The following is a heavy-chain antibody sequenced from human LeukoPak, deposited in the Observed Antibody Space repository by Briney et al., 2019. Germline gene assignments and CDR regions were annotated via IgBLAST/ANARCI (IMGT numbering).Heavy chain of an antibody. CDR2: ISGSDGRT. D-gene: IGHD3-3*01. V-gene: IGHV3-23*01. J-gene: IGHJ4*02. CDR3: AKSRVEGSFYYFDC. Sequence: GGSLRLSCAASGFTFSSYATSWVRQAPGKGLEWVSAISGSDGRTYYADSVKGRFTISRDNSKNTLYLQMNSLRAEDTAVYSCAKSRVEGSFYYFDCWGQGTPVTVSS. CDR1: GFTFSSYA.